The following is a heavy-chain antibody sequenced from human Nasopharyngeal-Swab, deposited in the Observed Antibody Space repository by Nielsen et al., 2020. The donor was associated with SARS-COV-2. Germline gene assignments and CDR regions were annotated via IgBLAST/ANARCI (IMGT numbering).Heavy chain of an antibody. Sequence: GGSLRLSCAASGFTFSSSAMHWVRQAPGKGLEWVAVISYDGSNKYYADSVKGRFTISRDNSKNTLYLQMNSLRAEDTAVYYCARDEGCFDYWGQGTLVTVSS. V-gene: IGHV3-30-3*01. CDR2: ISYDGSNK. CDR3: ARDEGCFDY. J-gene: IGHJ4*02. D-gene: IGHD2-15*01. CDR1: GFTFSSSA.